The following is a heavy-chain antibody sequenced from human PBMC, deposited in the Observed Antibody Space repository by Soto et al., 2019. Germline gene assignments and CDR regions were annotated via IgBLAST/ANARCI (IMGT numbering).Heavy chain of an antibody. V-gene: IGHV1-18*01. D-gene: IGHD3-3*01. CDR1: GYTFTSYG. CDR2: ISAYNGNT. J-gene: IGHJ4*02. CDR3: ARVPEQEYDFWSGYFDY. Sequence: ASVKVSCKASGYTFTSYGISWVRQAPGQGLEWMGWISAYNGNTNYAQKLQGRVIMTTDTSTSTAYMELRSLRSDDTAVYYCARVPEQEYDFWSGYFDYWGQGTLVTVSS.